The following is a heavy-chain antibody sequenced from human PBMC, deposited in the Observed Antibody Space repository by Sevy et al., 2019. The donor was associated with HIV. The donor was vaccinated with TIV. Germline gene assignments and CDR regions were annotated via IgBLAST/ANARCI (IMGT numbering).Heavy chain of an antibody. CDR1: RFTFSNYA. D-gene: IGHD6-13*01. J-gene: IGHJ3*02. V-gene: IGHV3-23*01. CDR3: AYIPAAGTGGSAFDI. CDR2: ISGSGIRI. Sequence: GGSLRLSCAASRFTFSNYAMSWVRQAPGKGLEWVSGISGSGIRIYYADSVKGRFTISRDNSKNTLYLQMSSLRGEDTAVYYCAYIPAAGTGGSAFDIWGQGTMVTVSS.